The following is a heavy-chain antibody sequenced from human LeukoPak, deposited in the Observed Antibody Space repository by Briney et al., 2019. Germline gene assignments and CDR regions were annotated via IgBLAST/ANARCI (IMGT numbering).Heavy chain of an antibody. CDR1: GGTFSSYA. CDR3: ASDSSSWYNVRDY. J-gene: IGHJ4*02. Sequence: SVKVSCKASGGTFSSYAISWVRQAPGQGLEWMGGIIPIFGTANYAQKFQGRVTITADESTSTAYMELSSLRSEDTAVYYCASDSSSWYNVRDYWGQGTLVTISS. V-gene: IGHV1-69*01. D-gene: IGHD6-13*01. CDR2: IIPIFGTA.